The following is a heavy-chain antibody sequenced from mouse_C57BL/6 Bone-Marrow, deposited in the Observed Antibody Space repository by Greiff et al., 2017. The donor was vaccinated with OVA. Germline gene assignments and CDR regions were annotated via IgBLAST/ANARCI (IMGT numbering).Heavy chain of an antibody. CDR2: IDPSDSYT. CDR3: AREGWGAWFAY. D-gene: IGHD2-3*01. CDR1: GYTFTSYW. Sequence: VQLQQSGAELVMPGASVKLSCKASGYTFTSYWMHWVKQRPGQGLEWIGEIDPSDSYTNYNQKFKGKSTLTVDKSSSTAYMQLSSLTSEDSAVYYCAREGWGAWFAYWGQGTLVTVSA. V-gene: IGHV1-69*01. J-gene: IGHJ3*01.